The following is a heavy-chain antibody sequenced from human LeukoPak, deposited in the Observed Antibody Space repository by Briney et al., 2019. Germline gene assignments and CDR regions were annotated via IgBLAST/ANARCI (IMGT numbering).Heavy chain of an antibody. CDR2: ISAYIGNT. Sequence: GASVKVSCKASGYTFTSYGISWVRQAPGHGLEWMGWISAYIGNTNYAQKLQGRVTMTTDTSTSRADLEPRSLRSDDTAGYYWSREYGFRVLPCDYWGQGTLVTVSS. CDR3: SREYGFRVLPCDY. V-gene: IGHV1-18*04. CDR1: GYTFTSYG. J-gene: IGHJ4*02. D-gene: IGHD3-10*01.